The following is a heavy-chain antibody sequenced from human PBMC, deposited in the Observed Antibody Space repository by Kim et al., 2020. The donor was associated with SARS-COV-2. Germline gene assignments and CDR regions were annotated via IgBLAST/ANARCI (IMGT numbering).Heavy chain of an antibody. CDR2: IKQDGSEK. D-gene: IGHD5-18*01. J-gene: IGHJ6*02. CDR3: ARDAPAFLNGIQLWPPIVGAGMDV. CDR1: GFTFSSYW. Sequence: GGSLRLSCAASGFTFSSYWMSWVRQAPGKGLEWVANIKQDGSEKYYVDSVKGRFTISRDNAKNSLYLQMNSLRAEDTAVYYCARDAPAFLNGIQLWPPIVGAGMDVWGQGTTVTVSS. V-gene: IGHV3-7*03.